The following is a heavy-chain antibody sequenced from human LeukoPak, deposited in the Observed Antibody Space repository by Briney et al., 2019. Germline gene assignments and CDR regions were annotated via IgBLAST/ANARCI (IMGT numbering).Heavy chain of an antibody. D-gene: IGHD4-17*01. J-gene: IGHJ4*02. CDR3: AKVYADYGRYDY. CDR2: ISASDVST. Sequence: PGGSLRLSCAASGFTFSNYAMSWVRQAPGKGLEWVSGISASDVSTYYADSVKGRFTISRDNSKNSLYLQMSSLRVEDTAVYYGAKVYADYGRYDYWGQGTLVTVSS. CDR1: GFTFSNYA. V-gene: IGHV3-23*01.